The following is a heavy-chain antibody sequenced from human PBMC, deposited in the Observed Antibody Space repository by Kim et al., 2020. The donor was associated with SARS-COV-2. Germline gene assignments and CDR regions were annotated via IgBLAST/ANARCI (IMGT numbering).Heavy chain of an antibody. D-gene: IGHD2-15*01. CDR3: ARDPSYSY. J-gene: IGHJ4*02. V-gene: IGHV3-30*01. CDR2: GSNK. Sequence: GSNKYYADSVKGRFTISRDNSKNTLYLQMNSLRAEDTAVYYCARDPSYSYWGQGTLVTVSS.